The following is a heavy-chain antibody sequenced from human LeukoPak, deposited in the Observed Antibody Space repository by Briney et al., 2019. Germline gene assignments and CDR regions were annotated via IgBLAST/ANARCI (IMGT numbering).Heavy chain of an antibody. Sequence: GASVKVSCKASGYTFTGYYMHWLRQAPGQGLEWMGWINPNSGGTNYAQKFQGRVTMTRDTSISTAYMELSRLRSDDTAVYYCARVIILRGYDFWSGYYMPFDYWGQGTLVTVSS. D-gene: IGHD3-3*01. CDR2: INPNSGGT. J-gene: IGHJ4*02. CDR1: GYTFTGYY. CDR3: ARVIILRGYDFWSGYYMPFDY. V-gene: IGHV1-2*02.